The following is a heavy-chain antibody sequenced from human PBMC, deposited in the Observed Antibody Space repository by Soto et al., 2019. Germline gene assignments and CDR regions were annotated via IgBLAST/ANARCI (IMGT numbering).Heavy chain of an antibody. Sequence: QERLVQSGAEVRKPGSSVKVSCKVTGGTSTRYAINWVRQAPGQGLEWMGGIVPMFGTSKYAQKFQGRVTITTDTSTNIAYMALRSRRSEDTAVYYCNRGSEYDFWSGYLWGQGTLVSVSS. CDR1: GGTSTRYA. J-gene: IGHJ4*02. CDR2: IVPMFGTS. D-gene: IGHD3-3*01. CDR3: NRGSEYDFWSGYL. V-gene: IGHV1-69*06.